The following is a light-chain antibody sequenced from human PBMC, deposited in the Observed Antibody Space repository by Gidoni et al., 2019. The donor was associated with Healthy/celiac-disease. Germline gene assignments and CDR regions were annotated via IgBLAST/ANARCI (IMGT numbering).Light chain of an antibody. V-gene: IGKV3-15*01. CDR2: DAS. J-gene: IGKJ2*01. CDR1: QSVSSN. CDR3: QQYNNWPYT. Sequence: EIVMTQSPATLSVSPGERATLSRRASQSVSSNLAWYQQKPGQAPRLLIYDASTRATGIPARFSGSGSGTEFTLTISSLQSEDFAVYYCQQYNNWPYTFGQGTKLEIK.